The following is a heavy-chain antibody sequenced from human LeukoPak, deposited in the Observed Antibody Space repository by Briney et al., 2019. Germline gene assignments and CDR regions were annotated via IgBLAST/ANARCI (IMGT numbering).Heavy chain of an antibody. V-gene: IGHV3-66*01. J-gene: IGHJ4*02. CDR1: GFTVSSNY. D-gene: IGHD6-6*01. Sequence: GGSLRLSCAASGFTVSSNYMSWVRQAPGKGLEWVSVIYSGGSTYYADSVKGRFTISRDNSKNTLYLQMSSLRAEDTAVYYCARDSPRGQLGFDYWGQGTLVTVSS. CDR2: IYSGGST. CDR3: ARDSPRGQLGFDY.